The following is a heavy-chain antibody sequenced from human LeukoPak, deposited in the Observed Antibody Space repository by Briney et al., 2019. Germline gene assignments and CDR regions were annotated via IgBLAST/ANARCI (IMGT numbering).Heavy chain of an antibody. CDR3: AREGTVAGSYFDY. D-gene: IGHD6-19*01. Sequence: SETLSLTCAVYGGSFSGYYWSWIRQPPGKGLEWIGEMNHSGSTNYNPSLKSRVTISVDTSKNQFSLKLSSVTAADTAVYYCAREGTVAGSYFDYWGQGTLVTVSS. CDR1: GGSFSGYY. V-gene: IGHV4-34*01. CDR2: MNHSGST. J-gene: IGHJ4*02.